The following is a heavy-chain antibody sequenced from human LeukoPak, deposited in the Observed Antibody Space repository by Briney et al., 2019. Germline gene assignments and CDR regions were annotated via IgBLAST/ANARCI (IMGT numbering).Heavy chain of an antibody. D-gene: IGHD6-13*01. Sequence: GGSLRLSCAVSGFSSYEMNCVRQAPGKGLEWVSYISSSGRTIYYADSVKGRFTISRDSAKNSLYLQMNSLRVEDTAVYYCARRAIAEGFDYWGQGTLVTVSS. J-gene: IGHJ4*02. CDR2: ISSSGRTI. CDR3: ARRAIAEGFDY. V-gene: IGHV3-48*03. CDR1: GFSSYE.